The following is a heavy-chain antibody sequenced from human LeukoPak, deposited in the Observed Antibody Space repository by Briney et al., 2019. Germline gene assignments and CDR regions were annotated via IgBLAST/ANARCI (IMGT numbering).Heavy chain of an antibody. V-gene: IGHV3-9*01. CDR3: AKGASQYSSSWFNY. CDR1: GFTFDDYA. Sequence: GGSLRLSCAASGFTFDDYAMHWVRQAPGKGLEWVSGISWNSGSIGYADSVKGRFTISRDNAKNSLYLQMNSLRAEDTALYYCAKGASQYSSSWFNYWGQGTLVTVSS. CDR2: ISWNSGSI. J-gene: IGHJ4*02. D-gene: IGHD6-13*01.